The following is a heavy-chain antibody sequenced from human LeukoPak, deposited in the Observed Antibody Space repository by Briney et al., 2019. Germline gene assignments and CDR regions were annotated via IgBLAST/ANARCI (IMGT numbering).Heavy chain of an antibody. J-gene: IGHJ4*02. D-gene: IGHD6-13*01. CDR1: GFTFTTYG. CDR2: ISSSDGST. V-gene: IGHV3-23*01. Sequence: GGSLRLSCAASGFTFTTYGMSWVRQAPGKGLEWVSGISSSDGSTYYADSVKGRFTVSRDNSKNTLYLQMSSLRADDTAVYYCAKGPRQQLVTRFDNWGQGTLVSVSS. CDR3: AKGPRQQLVTRFDN.